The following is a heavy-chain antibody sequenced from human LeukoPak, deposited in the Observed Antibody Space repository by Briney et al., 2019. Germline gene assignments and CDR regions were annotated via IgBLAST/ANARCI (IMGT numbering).Heavy chain of an antibody. CDR3: ARESGALRGYSFGL. D-gene: IGHD5-18*01. CDR2: TTSDESNK. CDR1: GFSFSSYA. J-gene: IGHJ4*02. Sequence: GRSLRLSCVASGFSFSSYAMHWVRQAAGKGLEWVAITTSDESNKNYADSVKGRFTISRDNSKNTLYLRMNSLRAEDAAVYYCARESGALRGYSFGLWGQGTLVTVSS. V-gene: IGHV3-30-3*01.